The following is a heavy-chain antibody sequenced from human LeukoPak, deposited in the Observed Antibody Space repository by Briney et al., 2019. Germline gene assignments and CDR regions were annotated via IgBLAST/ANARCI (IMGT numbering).Heavy chain of an antibody. CDR2: FYYSGST. CDR1: GGSISRYY. V-gene: IGHV4-59*01. Sequence: SETLSLTCTVSGGSISRYYWSWIRQPPGKALKWIGYFYYSGSTNYNPSLKSRVTISVDTSKNQFSLNLSSVTAADTAVYYCARARGDSIAAAAPNLDYWGQGTLVTVSS. CDR3: ARARGDSIAAAAPNLDY. D-gene: IGHD6-13*01. J-gene: IGHJ4*02.